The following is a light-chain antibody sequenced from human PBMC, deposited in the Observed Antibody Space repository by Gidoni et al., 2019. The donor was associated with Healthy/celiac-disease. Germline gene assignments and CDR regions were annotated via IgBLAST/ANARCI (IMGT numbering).Light chain of an antibody. V-gene: IGKV3-11*01. J-gene: IGKJ4*01. CDR2: DAS. CDR1: QSVSSY. CDR3: QQRSNWLT. Sequence: EIVLTHSPATLSLSTGERATLSCRASQSVSSYLAWYQQKPGQAPRLLIYDASNRATGIPARFSGSGSGTDFTLTISSLEPEDFAVYYCQQRSNWLTFGGGTKVEIK.